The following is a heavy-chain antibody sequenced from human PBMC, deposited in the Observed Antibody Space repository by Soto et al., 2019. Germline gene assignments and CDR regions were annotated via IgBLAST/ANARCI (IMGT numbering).Heavy chain of an antibody. V-gene: IGHV3-23*01. D-gene: IGHD2-2*01. J-gene: IGHJ3*02. CDR2: ISGSGGST. Sequence: EVQLLESGGGLVQPGGSLRLSCAASGFTFSSYALSWFRQAPGRGLEWVSAISGSGGSTYYADSVKGRFTISRDNSKNTLYLQMNSLRAEDTAVYYCAKSRLVSRDPDAFDIWGQGTMVTVSS. CDR3: AKSRLVSRDPDAFDI. CDR1: GFTFSSYA.